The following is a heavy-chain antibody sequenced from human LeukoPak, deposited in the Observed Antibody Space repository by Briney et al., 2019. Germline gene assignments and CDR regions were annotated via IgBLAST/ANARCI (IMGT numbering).Heavy chain of an antibody. V-gene: IGHV3-30*01. J-gene: IGHJ4*02. Sequence: GGSLRLSCAASGFTFSGYALHWVRQAPGKGLEWVAVISYDGSNKYYPDSVKGRFTISRDNSKNTVYLQMNSLRAEDMAVYYCARDSLPYCGGDCYADWWGQGTLVTVSS. CDR2: ISYDGSNK. D-gene: IGHD2-21*02. CDR1: GFTFSGYA. CDR3: ARDSLPYCGGDCYADW.